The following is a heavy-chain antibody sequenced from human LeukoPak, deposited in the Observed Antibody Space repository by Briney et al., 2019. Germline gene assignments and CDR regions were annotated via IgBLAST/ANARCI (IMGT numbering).Heavy chain of an antibody. V-gene: IGHV3-7*01. D-gene: IGHD2-15*01. Sequence: GGSLRLSCAASGFTFSSYWMSWVRQAPGKGLEWVANIKRDGSEKYYVDSVKGRFTISRDNAKNSLYLQMNSLRAEDTAVYYCARVLSGWWERDRFDYWGQGTLVTVSS. CDR3: ARVLSGWWERDRFDY. CDR2: IKRDGSEK. CDR1: GFTFSSYW. J-gene: IGHJ4*02.